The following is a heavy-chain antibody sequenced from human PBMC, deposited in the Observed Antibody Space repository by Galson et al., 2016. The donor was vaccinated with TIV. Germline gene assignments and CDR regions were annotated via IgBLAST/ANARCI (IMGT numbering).Heavy chain of an antibody. J-gene: IGHJ3*02. CDR2: IYYSGNT. CDR3: ARFVDLVMFRDI. V-gene: IGHV4-30-4*08. CDR1: DDSISSTDYY. D-gene: IGHD3-16*01. Sequence: TLSLTCTVSDDSISSTDYYWTWIRQPPGKGLEWIGYIYYSGNTNYKSSLRSRVTISVDLSKNQFSLKLNSVTAADTAVYYCARFVDLVMFRDIWGQGTMVTVSS.